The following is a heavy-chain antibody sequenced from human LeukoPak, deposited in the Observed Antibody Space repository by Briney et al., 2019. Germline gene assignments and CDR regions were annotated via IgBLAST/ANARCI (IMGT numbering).Heavy chain of an antibody. D-gene: IGHD3-22*01. CDR2: INHSGST. CDR1: GGSFSGYY. V-gene: IGHV4-34*01. J-gene: IGHJ6*03. Sequence: PSETLSLTCAVYGGSFSGYYWSWIRQPPGKGLEWIGEINHSGSTNYNPSLKSRVTILVGTSKNQSCLRLSSVTAADTAVYYCARGATYYYDSSGYYYALYYYYYMDVWGKGTTVTVSS. CDR3: ARGATYYYDSSGYYYALYYYYYMDV.